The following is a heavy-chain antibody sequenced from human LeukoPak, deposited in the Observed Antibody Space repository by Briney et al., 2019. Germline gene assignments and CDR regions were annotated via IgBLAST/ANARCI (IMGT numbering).Heavy chain of an antibody. D-gene: IGHD3-22*01. J-gene: IGHJ6*02. Sequence: PSETLSLTCVVSGGSLSTHHWSWIRQSPGRGLEWIGYISYSGSTNYNPSLKSRVTISVDTSKNHFSLKLSSVTAADTAVYYCARDRRYYDTSGTVYYDAMDVWGQGTTVTVSS. CDR1: GGSLSTHH. V-gene: IGHV4-59*11. CDR3: ARDRRYYDTSGTVYYDAMDV. CDR2: ISYSGST.